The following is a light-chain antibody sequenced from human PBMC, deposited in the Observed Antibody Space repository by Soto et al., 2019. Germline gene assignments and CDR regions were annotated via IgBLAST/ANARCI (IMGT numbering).Light chain of an antibody. CDR3: MQGRHWPIT. CDR1: QSLVYNAAHTY. V-gene: IGKV2-30*01. CDR2: GVS. Sequence: DVVMTQSPLSLPVTLGQPASISCRSSQSLVYNAAHTYLNWFHQRPGQSPRRLIYGVSNRDSGVPDRFSGSGSGTDFTLRISRVEAEDVGVYYCMQGRHWPITFGQGTRLEIK. J-gene: IGKJ5*01.